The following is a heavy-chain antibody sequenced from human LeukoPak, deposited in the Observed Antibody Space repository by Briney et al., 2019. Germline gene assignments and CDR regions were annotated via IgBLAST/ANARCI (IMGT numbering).Heavy chain of an antibody. CDR3: AREGGY. CDR1: KFTFRSYG. V-gene: IGHV3-7*01. J-gene: IGHJ4*02. CDR2: IKQDGSEK. D-gene: IGHD3-16*01. Sequence: GGSLRLSCATSKFTFRSYGLHWVRQAPGKGLEWVANIKQDGSEKYYVDSVKGRFTISRDNAKNSLYLQMNSLRAEDTAVYYCAREGGYWGQGTLVTVSS.